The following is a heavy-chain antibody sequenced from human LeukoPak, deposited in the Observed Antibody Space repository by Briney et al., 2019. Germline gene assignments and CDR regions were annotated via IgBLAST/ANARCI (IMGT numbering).Heavy chain of an antibody. D-gene: IGHD6-19*01. CDR2: ISGSGGRT. Sequence: PGGSLRLSCAASGFTFSSYAMSWVRQAPGKGLEWVSAISGSGGRTYYADSVTGRFTISRDNSKNTVYLQMNSLRAADTAVYYCARGRIAVALYYGMDVWGHGTTATVFS. J-gene: IGHJ6*02. V-gene: IGHV3-23*01. CDR3: ARGRIAVALYYGMDV. CDR1: GFTFSSYA.